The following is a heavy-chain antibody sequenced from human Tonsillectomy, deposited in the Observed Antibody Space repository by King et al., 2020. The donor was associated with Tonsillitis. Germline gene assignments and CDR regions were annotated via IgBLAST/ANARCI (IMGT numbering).Heavy chain of an antibody. CDR1: GFTFSNYA. J-gene: IGHJ4*02. CDR3: AKEGHQVVVPVAMSYFYY. Sequence: VQLVESGGGLVQPGGSLRLSCAASGFTFSNYAMSWVRQAPGKGLEWVSAISGSGGSTSYADSVKGRFTISRDNSKNTLYLQMNSLRADDTAVYYCAKEGHQVVVPVAMSYFYYWGQGALVTVSS. CDR2: ISGSGGST. D-gene: IGHD2-2*01. V-gene: IGHV3-23*04.